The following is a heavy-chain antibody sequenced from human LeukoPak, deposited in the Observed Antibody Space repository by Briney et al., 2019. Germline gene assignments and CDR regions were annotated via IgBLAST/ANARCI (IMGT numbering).Heavy chain of an antibody. J-gene: IGHJ4*02. CDR2: IWYDGSNK. Sequence: GRSLRLSCAASGFTFSSYGMHWVRQAPGKGLEWVAVIWYDGSNKYYADSVKGRFTISRDNSKNTLYLQMNSLRAEDTAVYYCAEDPPYCGGDCYYDYWGQGTLVTVSS. CDR3: AEDPPYCGGDCYYDY. V-gene: IGHV3-33*06. D-gene: IGHD2-21*02. CDR1: GFTFSSYG.